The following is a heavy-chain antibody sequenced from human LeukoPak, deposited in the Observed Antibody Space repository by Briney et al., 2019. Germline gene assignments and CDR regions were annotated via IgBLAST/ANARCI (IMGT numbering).Heavy chain of an antibody. D-gene: IGHD2/OR15-2a*01. V-gene: IGHV4-39*02. CDR1: GGSISSSSYY. J-gene: IGHJ4*02. CDR2: IYYSGST. Sequence: SETLSLTCTVSGGSISSSSYYWGWIRQPPGTGLEWIGSIYYSGSTYYNPSLKSRVTISVDTSKNQFSLKLSSVTAADTAVYYCARDAQNAYFDYWGQGTLVIVSP. CDR3: ARDAQNAYFDY.